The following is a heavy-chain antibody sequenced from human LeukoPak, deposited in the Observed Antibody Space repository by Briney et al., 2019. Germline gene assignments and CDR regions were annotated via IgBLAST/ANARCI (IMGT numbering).Heavy chain of an antibody. CDR1: GGSISSYY. J-gene: IGHJ3*02. V-gene: IGHV4-59*12. Sequence: SETLSLTCTVSGGSISSYYWSWIRQPPGKGLEWIGYIYYSGSTNYNPSLKSRVTISVDTSKNQFSLKMNSVTAADTAIYYCARDKRSIINAFDIWGPGTMVTVSS. CDR2: IYYSGST. D-gene: IGHD3-16*01. CDR3: ARDKRSIINAFDI.